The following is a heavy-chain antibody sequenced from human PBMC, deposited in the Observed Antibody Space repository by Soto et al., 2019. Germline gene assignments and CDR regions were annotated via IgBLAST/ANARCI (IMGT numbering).Heavy chain of an antibody. J-gene: IGHJ6*02. D-gene: IGHD3-16*01. V-gene: IGHV1-18*04. CDR2: ISAYNGNT. CDR1: GYTFTIYA. Sequence: TATLSCKASGYTFTIYAISCVRQAPGPGLEWMGWISAYNGNTNYAQKLQGRVTITADEPTSTAYMEISSLRSEDTAVYYCASGGEYYDENLPHDYFFGMHVWGPGTTVTVSS. CDR3: ASGGEYYDENLPHDYFFGMHV.